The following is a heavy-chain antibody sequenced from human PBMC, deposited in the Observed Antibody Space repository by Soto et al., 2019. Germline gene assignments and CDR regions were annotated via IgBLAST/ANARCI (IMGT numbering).Heavy chain of an antibody. CDR2: IWYDGSNK. J-gene: IGHJ6*03. CDR3: ARSTLAGYYYLDV. Sequence: GGSLRLSCAASGFTFSSYGMHWVRQAPGKGLEWVAVIWYDGSNKYYADSVKGRFTISRDYSKNTLYLQMNSLRADDTAVYYCARSTLAGYYYLDVWGKGTTVTVSS. V-gene: IGHV3-33*01. CDR1: GFTFSSYG.